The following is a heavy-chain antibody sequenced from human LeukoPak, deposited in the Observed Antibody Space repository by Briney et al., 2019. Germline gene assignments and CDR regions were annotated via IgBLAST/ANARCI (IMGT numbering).Heavy chain of an antibody. Sequence: GGSLRLSCAASGFTFSSYAMRWVRQAPGRGLEWVSAISGSGGSTYYADSVKGRFTISRDNSNTTLYLQMTSLRAEDTAVYYCAKVSGYSYGFFDYWGQGTLVTVSS. J-gene: IGHJ4*02. CDR1: GFTFSSYA. CDR2: ISGSGGST. CDR3: AKVSGYSYGFFDY. D-gene: IGHD5-18*01. V-gene: IGHV3-23*01.